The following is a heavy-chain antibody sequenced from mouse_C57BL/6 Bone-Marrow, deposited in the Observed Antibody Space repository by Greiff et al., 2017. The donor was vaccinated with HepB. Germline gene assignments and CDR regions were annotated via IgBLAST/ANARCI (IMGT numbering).Heavy chain of an antibody. V-gene: IGHV5-4*01. J-gene: IGHJ3*01. CDR1: GFTFSSYA. CDR2: ISDGGSYT. Sequence: EVQRVESGGGLVKPGGSLKLSCAASGFTFSSYAMSWVRQTPEKRLEWVATISDGGSYTYYPDNVKGRFTISRDNAKNNLYLQMSHLKSEDTAMYYCARAGDYYDYDEGFAYWGQGTLVTVSA. D-gene: IGHD2-4*01. CDR3: ARAGDYYDYDEGFAY.